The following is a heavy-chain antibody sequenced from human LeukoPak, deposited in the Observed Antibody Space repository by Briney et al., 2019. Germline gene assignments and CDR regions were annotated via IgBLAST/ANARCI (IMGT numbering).Heavy chain of an antibody. CDR2: IGIDVRDS. CDR3: TRRVGGTPDD. D-gene: IGHD1-26*01. CDR1: GFTFSNYV. Sequence: GGSLRLSCAASGFTFSNYVMTWVRQAPGKGLEWVSAIGIDVRDSDYADSVNGRFTISRDNSKNTVYLQMNSLRAEDTGLYYCTRRVGGTPDDWGLGSLVTVSS. J-gene: IGHJ4*02. V-gene: IGHV3-23*01.